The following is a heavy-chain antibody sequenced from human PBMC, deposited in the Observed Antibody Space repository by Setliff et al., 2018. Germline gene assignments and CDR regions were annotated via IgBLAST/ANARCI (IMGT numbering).Heavy chain of an antibody. J-gene: IGHJ6*03. V-gene: IGHV3-48*01. CDR3: ATNPLKGRSGGYYYDDPYYYYMDV. CDR1: GITFSTYS. Sequence: PGGSLRLSCAASGITFSTYSMNWVRQAPGKGLEWVSYISSRSDIIYYADSVKGRFTISRDNAKNSLYLQVNSLRAEDTAVYYCATNPLKGRSGGYYYDDPYYYYMDVWGKGTTVTVSS. D-gene: IGHD3-22*01. CDR2: ISSRSDII.